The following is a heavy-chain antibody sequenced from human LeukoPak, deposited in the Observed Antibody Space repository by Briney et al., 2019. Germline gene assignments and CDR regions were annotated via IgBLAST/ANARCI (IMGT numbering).Heavy chain of an antibody. Sequence: PGGSLRLSCAASAFSLRKFALIWVRQAPGKGLEWVSAITANGGYTLYADAVKGRFTVSRDNSKNTLYLQINSLRPEDTAMYYCAKDPNGDYIGAFDFWGQGTMVTVSS. CDR2: ITANGGYT. CDR1: AFSLRKFA. D-gene: IGHD4-17*01. J-gene: IGHJ3*01. CDR3: AKDPNGDYIGAFDF. V-gene: IGHV3-23*01.